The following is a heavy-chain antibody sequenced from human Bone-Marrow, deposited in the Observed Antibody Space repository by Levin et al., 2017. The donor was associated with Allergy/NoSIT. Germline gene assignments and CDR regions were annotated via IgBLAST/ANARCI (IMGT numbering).Heavy chain of an antibody. CDR1: VGSISSGGYY. Sequence: SETLSLTCTVSVGSISSGGYYWSWIRQHPGKGLEWIGYIYYSGSTYYNPSLKSRVTISVDTSKNQFSLKLSSVTAADTAVYYCARGPELNNYYGSGSYYKAFDYWGQGTLVTVSS. V-gene: IGHV4-31*03. CDR2: IYYSGST. J-gene: IGHJ4*02. D-gene: IGHD3-10*01. CDR3: ARGPELNNYYGSGSYYKAFDY.